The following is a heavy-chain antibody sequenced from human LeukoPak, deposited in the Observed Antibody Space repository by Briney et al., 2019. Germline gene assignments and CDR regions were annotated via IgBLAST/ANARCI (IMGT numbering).Heavy chain of an antibody. V-gene: IGHV4-34*01. D-gene: IGHD4-11*01. CDR1: GGSFSGYY. CDR3: ARGFSNYAY. J-gene: IGHJ4*02. CDR2: INHSGST. Sequence: SETLSLTCAVYGGSFSGYYWSWIRQPPGKGLEWIGEINHSGSTNYNPSLKSRVTISVDTSKNQFSLKLSTVTAADTAVYYCARGFSNYAYWGQGTLVTVSS.